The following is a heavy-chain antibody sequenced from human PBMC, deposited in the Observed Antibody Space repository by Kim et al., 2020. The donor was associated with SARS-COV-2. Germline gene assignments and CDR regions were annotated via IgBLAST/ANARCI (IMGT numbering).Heavy chain of an antibody. CDR3: ARGMGDL. J-gene: IGHJ2*01. V-gene: IGHV4-59*09. Sequence: YTGSTNYNPHPTSRTTITVDASKNQVSLKLSSVTAADTAVYYCARGMGDLWGRGTLVTVSS. CDR2: YTGST.